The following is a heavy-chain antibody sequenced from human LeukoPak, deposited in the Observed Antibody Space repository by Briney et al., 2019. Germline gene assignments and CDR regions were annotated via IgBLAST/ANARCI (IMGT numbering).Heavy chain of an antibody. V-gene: IGHV3-30*02. CDR1: GFSFSRHG. J-gene: IGHJ6*03. D-gene: IGHD2-2*01. Sequence: GGSLRLSCAASGFSFSRHGMHWVRQAPGKGLEWVAFIRYDGSDKYYADSVKGRFTISRDNSENTLYLQMNSLRPEDTAVYYCAIDSFYCSNSCPQYYYYMDVWGKGTTVTVSS. CDR2: IRYDGSDK. CDR3: AIDSFYCSNSCPQYYYYMDV.